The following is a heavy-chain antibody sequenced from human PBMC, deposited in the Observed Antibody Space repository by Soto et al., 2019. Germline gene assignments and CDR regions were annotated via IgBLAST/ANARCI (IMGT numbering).Heavy chain of an antibody. V-gene: IGHV3-30-3*01. CDR2: LSFDGSNK. CDR3: ARGRITGITSGWYFDL. CDR1: GFTFSSYA. D-gene: IGHD1-20*01. J-gene: IGHJ2*01. Sequence: QVQLVESGGGVVQPGRSLRLSCAASGFTFSSYAMHWVRQAPGKGLEWVAVLSFDGSNKYFADSVKGRFTISRDISKNTLNLQMPSLRAEDTAVYYCARGRITGITSGWYFDLWGRGTLVTVSS.